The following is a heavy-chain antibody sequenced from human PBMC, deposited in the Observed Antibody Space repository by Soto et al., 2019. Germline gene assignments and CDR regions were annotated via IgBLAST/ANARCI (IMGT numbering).Heavy chain of an antibody. CDR3: ASRINSYCAYDF. Sequence: EVQLVESGGGLVQPGGSLRLTCAASGFTVSSNYMSWVRQAPGKGLEWVSIIYTNSSTYYADSVKGRFTLSRDDSKNTLYLQINSLRVEDTAVYYCASRINSYCAYDFWGQGTLVTVSS. J-gene: IGHJ4*02. CDR2: IYTNSST. V-gene: IGHV3-66*01. D-gene: IGHD2-15*01. CDR1: GFTVSSNY.